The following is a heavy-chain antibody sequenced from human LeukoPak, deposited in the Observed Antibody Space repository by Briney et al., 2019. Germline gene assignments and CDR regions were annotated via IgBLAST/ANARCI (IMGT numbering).Heavy chain of an antibody. CDR3: TKGDYDYVWGSYRY. J-gene: IGHJ4*02. CDR2: ISGSGGST. CDR1: GFTFSSYA. Sequence: PGGSLRLSCAVSGFTFSSYAMSWVRQAPGKGLEWVSGISGSGGSTYYADSVKGRFTISRDNSKNTLYLQMNSLRAEDTAVYYCTKGDYDYVWGSYRYWGQGTLVTVSS. D-gene: IGHD3-16*02. V-gene: IGHV3-23*01.